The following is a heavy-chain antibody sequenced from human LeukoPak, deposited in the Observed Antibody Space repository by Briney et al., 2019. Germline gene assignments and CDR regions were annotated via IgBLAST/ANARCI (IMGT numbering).Heavy chain of an antibody. V-gene: IGHV3-7*03. CDR3: ARAQTYGDSRLLLDY. CDR1: GFIFNNYW. CDR2: IKQDGSEK. J-gene: IGHJ4*02. Sequence: PGGSLRLSCAASGFIFNNYWMTWARQAPGKGLEWVAHIKQDGSEKNYVDSVKGRFTISRDNAKNSQYLQMNSLSVEDTALYYCARAQTYGDSRLLLDYWGQGTLVTVSS. D-gene: IGHD4-17*01.